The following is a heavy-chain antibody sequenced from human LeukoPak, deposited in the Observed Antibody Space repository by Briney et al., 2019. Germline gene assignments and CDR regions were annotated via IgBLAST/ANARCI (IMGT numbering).Heavy chain of an antibody. CDR2: INHSGGT. Sequence: NASETLSLTCAVYGGSFSGYYWSWIRQPPGKGLEWIGEINHSGGTNYNPSLKSRVTISVDTSKNQFSLKLSSVTAADTAVYYCARGAITMVRGVRFDYWGQGTLVTVSS. J-gene: IGHJ4*02. D-gene: IGHD3-10*01. CDR1: GGSFSGYY. V-gene: IGHV4-34*01. CDR3: ARGAITMVRGVRFDY.